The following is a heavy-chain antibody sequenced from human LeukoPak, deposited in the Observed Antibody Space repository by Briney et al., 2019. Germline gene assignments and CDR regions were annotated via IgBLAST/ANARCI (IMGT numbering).Heavy chain of an antibody. CDR1: GGSLYGYF. J-gene: IGHJ4*02. D-gene: IGHD6-6*01. V-gene: IGHV4-34*01. Sequence: SETLSLTCAVSGGSLYGYFWSWIRQPPGKGLEWIGEINHSGSTNYNPSLKSRVTISVDTSKNQFSLKLSSVTAADTAVYYCARSRSIAARSGAPRFVYWGQGTLVTVSS. CDR3: ARSRSIAARSGAPRFVY. CDR2: INHSGST.